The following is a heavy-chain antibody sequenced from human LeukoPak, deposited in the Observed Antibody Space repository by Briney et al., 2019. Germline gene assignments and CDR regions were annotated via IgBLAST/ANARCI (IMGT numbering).Heavy chain of an antibody. D-gene: IGHD2/OR15-2a*01. CDR2: ISGSSTYI. Sequence: GGSLRLSCAASRFNFNSFVMGWVRQPPGKGLEWVSSISGSSTYIFYADSVKGRFTISRDNAKNSLYLQMNSLRAEDTAVYYCATSPLWGYAFDIWGQGTMVTVSS. J-gene: IGHJ3*02. V-gene: IGHV3-21*01. CDR1: RFNFNSFV. CDR3: ATSPLWGYAFDI.